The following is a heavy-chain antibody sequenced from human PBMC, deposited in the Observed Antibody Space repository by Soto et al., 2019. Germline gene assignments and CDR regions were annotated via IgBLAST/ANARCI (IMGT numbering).Heavy chain of an antibody. CDR2: ISSSGSTI. V-gene: IGHV3-11*01. CDR1: GFTFSDYY. J-gene: IGHJ6*02. D-gene: IGHD6-19*01. CDR3: ASVGASSGWYYYYYYGMDD. Sequence: GGSLRLSCAASGFTFSDYYMSWIRQAPGKGLEWVSYISSSGSTIYYADSVKGRFTISRDNAKNSLYLQMNSLGAEDTAVYFCASVGASSGWYYYYYYGMDDWGQGTTVTVSS.